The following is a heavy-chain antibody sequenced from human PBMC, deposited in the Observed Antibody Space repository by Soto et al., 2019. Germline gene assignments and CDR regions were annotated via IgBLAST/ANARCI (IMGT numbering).Heavy chain of an antibody. CDR1: GFTFSSYA. D-gene: IGHD5-12*01. CDR2: ISYDGSTI. Sequence: QVQVVESGGGVVQPGRSLRLSCAASGFTFSSYAMHWVRQAPGKGLEWVAGISYDGSTIYYVDSVKGRFTVSRDNSKNTLYLHMNSLRSEDTAVYSFAKGPWHLAHGHYFDYWGQGTLVTVSS. J-gene: IGHJ4*02. V-gene: IGHV3-30*18. CDR3: AKGPWHLAHGHYFDY.